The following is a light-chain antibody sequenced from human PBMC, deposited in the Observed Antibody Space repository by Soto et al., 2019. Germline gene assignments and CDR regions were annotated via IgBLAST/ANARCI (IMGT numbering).Light chain of an antibody. CDR2: EVS. J-gene: IGLJ2*01. CDR3: SSYAGSNNLV. Sequence: QSALTQPPSASGSPGQAVTISCTGTSSDVGGYNYVSCYQQHPGKAPKLMIYEVSKRPSGVPDRFSGSKYGNTASLTVSGLQAEDESDYYCSSYAGSNNLVFGGGTKLTVL. V-gene: IGLV2-8*01. CDR1: SSDVGGYNY.